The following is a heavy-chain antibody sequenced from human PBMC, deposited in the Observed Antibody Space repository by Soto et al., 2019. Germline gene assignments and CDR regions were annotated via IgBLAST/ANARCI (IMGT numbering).Heavy chain of an antibody. D-gene: IGHD2-15*01. CDR1: RAFINSGGFY. CDR2: IFHSGGT. J-gene: IGHJ5*02. CDR3: VRGGIAGHWFDP. Sequence: QVQLQESGPGLVKPTQTLSLTCSVSRAFINSGGFYYSWIRQPPGKGLEWLGYIFHSGGTLYNPSLGGRLTLSADTSRNQLSLYLTSVTAADTAVYYCVRGGIAGHWFDPWGQGILVTVSS. V-gene: IGHV4-31*03.